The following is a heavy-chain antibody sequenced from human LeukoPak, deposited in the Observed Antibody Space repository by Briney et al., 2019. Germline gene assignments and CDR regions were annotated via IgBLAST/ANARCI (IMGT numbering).Heavy chain of an antibody. CDR3: ARVTASSWFAFFDY. D-gene: IGHD6-13*01. V-gene: IGHV1-2*02. CDR2: INPNSGGT. CDR1: GYTFTGYY. Sequence: ASVKVSCKASGYTFTGYYMHWVRQAPGQGLEWMGWINPNSGGTNYAQKFQGRVTMTRDTSISTAYMELSRLRSDDTAVYYCARVTASSWFAFFDYWGQGTLVTVSS. J-gene: IGHJ4*02.